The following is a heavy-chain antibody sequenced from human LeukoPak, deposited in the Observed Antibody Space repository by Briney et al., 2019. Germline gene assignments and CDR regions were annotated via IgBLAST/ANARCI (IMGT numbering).Heavy chain of an antibody. Sequence: PGVSLRLSCAASGFTFSSYAMSWVRQAPGKGLEWVSSISGGGAVTYYADSVKGRFTISRDNSKNTVYLQMNSLRAEDTAVYYCAKEPRVATIEIFDYWGQGTLVNVSS. D-gene: IGHD5-12*01. CDR2: ISGGGAVT. CDR1: GFTFSSYA. J-gene: IGHJ4*02. V-gene: IGHV3-23*01. CDR3: AKEPRVATIEIFDY.